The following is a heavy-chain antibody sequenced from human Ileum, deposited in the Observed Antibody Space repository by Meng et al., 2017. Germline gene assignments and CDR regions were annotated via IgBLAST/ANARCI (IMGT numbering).Heavy chain of an antibody. CDR1: GGSISSGDYY. J-gene: IGHJ5*02. Sequence: VQLQESGPGLVKSSQTLSLSCPVSGGSISSGDYYWRWARRPPGKGLVWIGYIFGTAPPSYSPPLRSRLSRSMDTSKDQFSLRLTSVSAADTAVYYSAETLDRNRFDPWGQGTLVTVSS. CDR2: IFGTAPP. CDR3: AETLDRNRFDP. D-gene: IGHD2-2*03. V-gene: IGHV4-30-4*01.